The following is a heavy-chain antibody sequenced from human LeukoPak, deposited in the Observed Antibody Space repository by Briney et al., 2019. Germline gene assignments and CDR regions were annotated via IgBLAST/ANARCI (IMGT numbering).Heavy chain of an antibody. CDR3: ARSGSTLISWFDP. J-gene: IGHJ5*02. Sequence: ASVKVSCKASRYTFTSYDINWVRQATGQGLEWMGWMNPNSGNTGYAQKFQGRVTMTRNTSISTAYMELSSLRSEDTAVYYCARSGSTLISWFDPWGQGTLVTVSS. CDR2: MNPNSGNT. CDR1: RYTFTSYD. D-gene: IGHD2-2*01. V-gene: IGHV1-8*01.